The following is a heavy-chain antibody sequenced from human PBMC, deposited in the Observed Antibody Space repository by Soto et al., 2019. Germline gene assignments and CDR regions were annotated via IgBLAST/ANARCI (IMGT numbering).Heavy chain of an antibody. CDR1: GFSLSTSGVG. V-gene: IGHV2-5*01. D-gene: IGHD6-13*01. CDR2: IYWNDDE. J-gene: IGHJ4*02. CDR3: VGSVYYSRRCC. Sequence: SGPKLVKPAQTLTLTCTFSGFSLSTSGVGVGWIRQPPGKALEWLALIYWNDDERYSPSLKSRLTITKDTSKNQVVLTMTNIEPVDKATQAGVGSVYYSRRCCWGQGTLVTVSS.